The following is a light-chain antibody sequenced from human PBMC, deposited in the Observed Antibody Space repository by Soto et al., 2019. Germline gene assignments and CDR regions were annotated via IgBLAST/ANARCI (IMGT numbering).Light chain of an antibody. V-gene: IGKV3D-15*01. CDR2: DTS. CDR3: QQYNNWPWT. J-gene: IGKJ1*01. CDR1: QSVNNY. Sequence: EIVLTQSPATLSLSPGERATLSCRASQSVNNYLAWYQQKPGQAPRLLIYDTSDRASGIPARFSGSGSGTEFTLTISTLQSEDFAVYYCQQYNNWPWTFGQGTKVDIK.